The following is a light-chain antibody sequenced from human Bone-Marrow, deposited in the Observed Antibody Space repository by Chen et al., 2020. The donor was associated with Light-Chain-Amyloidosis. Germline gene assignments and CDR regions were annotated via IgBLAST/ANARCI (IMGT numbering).Light chain of an antibody. Sequence: SYELTQPPSVQVSPGQTARITCSGDDLPTKYAYWYQQKPGQAPVLVINRDTERPSGISERFSGSSSGTTATLTISGVQAEDEADYHCQSADSSGTYEVIFGGGTKLTVL. CDR3: QSADSSGTYEVI. V-gene: IGLV3-25*03. CDR1: DLPTKY. CDR2: RDT. J-gene: IGLJ2*01.